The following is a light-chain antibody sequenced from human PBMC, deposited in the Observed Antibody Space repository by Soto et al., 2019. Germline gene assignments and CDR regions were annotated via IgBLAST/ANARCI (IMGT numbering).Light chain of an antibody. V-gene: IGKV3-11*01. CDR2: DAS. CDR3: QQRSNLLT. CDR1: QSVSSY. Sequence: EIVLTQSPATLSLSPGERATLSCRASQSVSSYLAWYQQKPGQAPRLLIYDASNSATGIPARFSGSGSGTDFTLTISSLEPEDFAVYYCQQRSNLLTFGGGTKVEIK. J-gene: IGKJ4*01.